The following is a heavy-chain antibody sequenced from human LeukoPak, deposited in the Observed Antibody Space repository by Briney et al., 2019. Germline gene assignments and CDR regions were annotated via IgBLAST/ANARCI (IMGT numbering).Heavy chain of an antibody. CDR1: GGSVSSGSYY. Sequence: SETLSLTCTVSGGSVSSGSYYWSWIRQPPGRGLEWIGYIYNSGTTNYNTSLASRVTISLDTSKNQFSLRLSSVSAVDTAVYYCAKVREDWLLQGALDYWGQGTLVTVSS. V-gene: IGHV4-61*01. CDR3: AKVREDWLLQGALDY. J-gene: IGHJ4*02. D-gene: IGHD3-9*01. CDR2: IYNSGTT.